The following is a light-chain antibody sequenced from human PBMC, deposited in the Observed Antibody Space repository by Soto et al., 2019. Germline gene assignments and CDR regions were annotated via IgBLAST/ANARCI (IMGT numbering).Light chain of an antibody. J-gene: IGKJ2*01. CDR3: QQYGSSPPYT. V-gene: IGKV3-20*01. Sequence: EIVLTQSPGTLSLSPGERATLSCRASQSVSSSYLAWYQQKPGQAPRLLIYGASSRATGIPDRFSGSGSGKDFTLTIRRLEPEDFAAYYCQQYGSSPPYTFGQGTKLEIK. CDR1: QSVSSSY. CDR2: GAS.